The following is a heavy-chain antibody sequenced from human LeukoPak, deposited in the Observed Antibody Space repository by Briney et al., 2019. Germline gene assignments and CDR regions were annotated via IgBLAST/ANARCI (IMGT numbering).Heavy chain of an antibody. V-gene: IGHV5-51*01. Sequence: GESLKISCKGSGYSFTSYWIGWVRQMPGKGLEWMGIIYPGDSDTRYSPSFQGQVTISADKSISTAYLQWSSLKASDTAMYYCARQVGIYSTPYYFDYWGQGILVTVSS. J-gene: IGHJ4*02. D-gene: IGHD3-10*01. CDR3: ARQVGIYSTPYYFDY. CDR1: GYSFTSYW. CDR2: IYPGDSDT.